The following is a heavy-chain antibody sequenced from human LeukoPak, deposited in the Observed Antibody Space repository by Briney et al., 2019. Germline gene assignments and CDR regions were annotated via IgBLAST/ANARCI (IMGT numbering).Heavy chain of an antibody. V-gene: IGHV1-18*01. CDR1: GYTFTSYG. CDR3: ARERGRYQLPSHFDY. CDR2: ISAYNGNT. Sequence: GASVKVSCKASGYTFTSYGISWVRQAPGQGLEWMGWISAYNGNTNYAQKLQGRVTMTTDTSTSTAYMELRSLRSEDTAVYYCARERGRYQLPSHFDYWGQGTLVTVSS. J-gene: IGHJ4*02. D-gene: IGHD2-2*01.